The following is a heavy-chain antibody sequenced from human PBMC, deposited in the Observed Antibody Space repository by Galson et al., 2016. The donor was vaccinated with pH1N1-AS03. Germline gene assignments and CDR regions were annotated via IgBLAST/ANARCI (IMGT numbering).Heavy chain of an antibody. V-gene: IGHV4-39*01. Sequence: LSLTCTVSGDSISSGSLYWGWIRQPPGKGLEWIGSIYYSGGSTYSNPSLKSRLSMSVDASRNQFSLRLISMTAADTAVYYCARRRGELLGYNWFDPWGQGTLVTVSS. CDR2: IYYSGGST. CDR3: ARRRGELLGYNWFDP. CDR1: GDSISSGSLY. J-gene: IGHJ5*02. D-gene: IGHD1-7*01.